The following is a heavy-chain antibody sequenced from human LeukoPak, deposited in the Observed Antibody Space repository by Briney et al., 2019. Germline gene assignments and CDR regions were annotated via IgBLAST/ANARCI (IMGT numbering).Heavy chain of an antibody. CDR2: IYYSGST. J-gene: IGHJ1*01. CDR1: GASISSSTYY. CDR3: ARHTSFYYDATVYEGALGS. Sequence: SETLSLTCTVSGASISSSTYYWGWIRQAPGKGLEWIGSIYYSGSTYYKSSLKSRVTISADTSKNQFSLKVYSVIAADTAVYYRARHTSFYYDATVYEGALGSWGQSTLVTVSS. V-gene: IGHV4-39*01. D-gene: IGHD3-22*01.